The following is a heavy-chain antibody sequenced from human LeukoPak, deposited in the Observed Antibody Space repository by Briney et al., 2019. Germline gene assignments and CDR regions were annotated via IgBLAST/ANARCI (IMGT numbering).Heavy chain of an antibody. CDR3: AKKYGSGSYYPFDY. D-gene: IGHD3-10*01. CDR1: GFTFSSYW. CDR2: IKQDGSEK. Sequence: QPGGSLRLSCAASGFTFSSYWMSWVRQAPGKGLEWVANIKQDGSEKYYVDSVKGRFAISRDNAKNSLYLQMNSLRAEDTAVYHCAKKYGSGSYYPFDYWGQGTLVTVSS. V-gene: IGHV3-7*01. J-gene: IGHJ4*02.